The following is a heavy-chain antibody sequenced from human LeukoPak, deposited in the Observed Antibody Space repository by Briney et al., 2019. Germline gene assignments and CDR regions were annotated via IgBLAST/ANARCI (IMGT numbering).Heavy chain of an antibody. J-gene: IGHJ4*02. CDR1: GGSIRSYY. V-gene: IGHV4-59*01. Sequence: SETLSLTCTVSGGSIRSYYWSWIRQPPGKGLEWIGYIYYSGSTNYNPSLKSRVTISVDTSRNQFSLKLSSVTAADTAVYYCARDQSCSGGSCYPGYCFDYWGQGTLVTVSS. CDR3: ARDQSCSGGSCYPGYCFDY. D-gene: IGHD2-15*01. CDR2: IYYSGST.